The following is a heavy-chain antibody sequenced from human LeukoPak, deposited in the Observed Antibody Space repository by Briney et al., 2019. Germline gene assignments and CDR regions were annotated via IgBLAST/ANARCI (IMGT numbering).Heavy chain of an antibody. V-gene: IGHV3-49*04. CDR1: GFTFGDYA. CDR3: TRGPVDYYDSSGYYSY. D-gene: IGHD3-22*01. CDR2: IRSKAYGGTT. J-gene: IGHJ4*02. Sequence: GGSLRLSCITSGFTFGDYAMSWVRQAPGKGLEWAGFIRSKAYGGTTEYAASVKGRFTISRDDSKSIAYLQMNSLKTENTAVYYCTRGPVDYYDSSGYYSYWGQGTLVTVSS.